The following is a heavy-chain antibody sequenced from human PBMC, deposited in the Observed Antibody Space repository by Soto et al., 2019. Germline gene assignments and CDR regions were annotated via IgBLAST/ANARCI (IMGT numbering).Heavy chain of an antibody. D-gene: IGHD1-1*01. Sequence: GGSLRLSCVASGFTLRSYWMSWVRQAPGKGLELVANIIQDGTEKFDVDSVKGRFTISRDNAKNALYLQMNSLRAEDTAVYYCARLQLQRPPSPPPYYYYMDVWGTGTTVTVSS. CDR2: IIQDGTEK. J-gene: IGHJ6*03. CDR3: ARLQLQRPPSPPPYYYYMDV. V-gene: IGHV3-7*01. CDR1: GFTLRSYW.